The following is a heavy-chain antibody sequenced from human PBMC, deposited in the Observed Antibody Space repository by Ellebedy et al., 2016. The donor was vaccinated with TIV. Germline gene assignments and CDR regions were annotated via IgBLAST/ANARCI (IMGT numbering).Heavy chain of an antibody. J-gene: IGHJ4*02. V-gene: IGHV6-1*01. CDR2: TYYRSKWYN. CDR3: ARESRAYDS. CDR1: GDSVSSKSAA. Sequence: MPSETLSLTCAISGDSVSSKSAAWTWLRQSPWRGLECLGRTYYRSKWYNEYAVSVESRITINSDTSKNQFSLQLSSVTPEDTAIYYCARESRAYDSWGQGTLVTVSS.